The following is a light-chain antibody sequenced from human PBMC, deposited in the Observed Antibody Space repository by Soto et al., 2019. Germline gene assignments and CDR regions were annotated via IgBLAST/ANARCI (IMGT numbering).Light chain of an antibody. Sequence: EIVMTQSPATLSVSPGERLTLSCRASQSVSSDLAWYQHKPGQAPRLLIYDASTRATGIPARFSGSGSGTEFTLTISSLQSEDFALYYCQQYKYWPRTFGHGTKVQTK. J-gene: IGKJ2*02. CDR1: QSVSSD. V-gene: IGKV3D-15*01. CDR3: QQYKYWPRT. CDR2: DAS.